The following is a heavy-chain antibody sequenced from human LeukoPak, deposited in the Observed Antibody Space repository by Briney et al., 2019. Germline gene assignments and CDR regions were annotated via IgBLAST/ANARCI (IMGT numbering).Heavy chain of an antibody. CDR2: IKSKTDGGTT. CDR3: TPCFDGNSFDY. Sequence: GGSLRLSCAASGFTFSNAWMSWVRQAPGKGLEWVGHIKSKTDGGTTDYAAPVKGRFTISRDDSKNTLYLQMNSLKTEDTAVYYCTPCFDGNSFDYWGQGTLVTVSS. CDR1: GFTFSNAW. V-gene: IGHV3-15*01. D-gene: IGHD4-23*01. J-gene: IGHJ4*02.